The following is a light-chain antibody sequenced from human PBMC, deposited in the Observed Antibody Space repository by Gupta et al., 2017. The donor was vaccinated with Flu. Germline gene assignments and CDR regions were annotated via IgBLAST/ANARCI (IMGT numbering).Light chain of an antibody. Sequence: EIQMTQSPSTLSASIGDRVAITCRSSQNINNWLAWYQQKPGEAPQLLIYQASSLETGVPSRFSGSGSGTEFTLTINSLQPDDDATYFCQQDNSPSYAFGQGTK. V-gene: IGKV1-5*03. CDR1: QNINNW. J-gene: IGKJ2*01. CDR3: QQDNSPSYA. CDR2: QAS.